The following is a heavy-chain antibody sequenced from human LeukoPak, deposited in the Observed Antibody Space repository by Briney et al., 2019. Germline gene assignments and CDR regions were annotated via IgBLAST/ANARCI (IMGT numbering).Heavy chain of an antibody. V-gene: IGHV4-30-2*01. CDR3: ARFVRGGSTSLDAFDI. CDR1: GGSISSGGYY. CDR2: IHHSGST. D-gene: IGHD2-2*01. Sequence: PSETLSLTCTVSGGSISSGGYYWSWIRQPPGKGLEWIGYIHHSGSTYYNPSLKSRVTISVDRSKNQFSLKLSSVTAADTAVYYCARFVRGGSTSLDAFDIWGQGTMVTVSS. J-gene: IGHJ3*02.